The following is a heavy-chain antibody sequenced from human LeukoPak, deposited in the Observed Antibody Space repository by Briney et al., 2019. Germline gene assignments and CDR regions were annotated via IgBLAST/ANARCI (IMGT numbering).Heavy chain of an antibody. Sequence: SETLSLACTVSGGSISSYYWSWIRQPAGKGLEWIGRIYTSGSTNYNPSLKSRVTISVDTSKNQFSLKLSSVTAADTAVYYCARDPRLVLEWPTPYMDVWGKGTTVTVSS. V-gene: IGHV4-4*07. CDR3: ARDPRLVLEWPTPYMDV. CDR2: IYTSGST. J-gene: IGHJ6*03. CDR1: GGSISSYY. D-gene: IGHD3-3*01.